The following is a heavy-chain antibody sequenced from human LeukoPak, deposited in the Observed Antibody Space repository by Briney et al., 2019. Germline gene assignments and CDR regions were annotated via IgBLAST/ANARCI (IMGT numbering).Heavy chain of an antibody. V-gene: IGHV3-7*01. CDR3: ASGSPYYYYYGMDV. CDR1: GFTFSSFA. Sequence: GGSLRLSCAASGFTFSSFAMAWVRQAPGKGLEWVANIKQDGSEKYYVDSVKGRFTISRDNAKNSLYLQMNSLRAEDTAVYYCASGSPYYYYYGMDVWGQGTTVTVSS. D-gene: IGHD3-10*01. J-gene: IGHJ6*02. CDR2: IKQDGSEK.